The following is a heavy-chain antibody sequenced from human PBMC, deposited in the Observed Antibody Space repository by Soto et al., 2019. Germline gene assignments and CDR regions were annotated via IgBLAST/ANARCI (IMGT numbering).Heavy chain of an antibody. CDR1: GGSISSNY. CDR3: ARGGGSSCYFDP. V-gene: IGHV4-59*01. Sequence: KTSEPLSLTCTVSGGSISSNYWSWIRQPPGKGLEWIGYISNSGNTKYNSSLKSRVTISADTSKNQFSLKLTSVTAADTAVYYCARGGGSSCYFDPWGKGTLVTVFS. J-gene: IGHJ4*02. D-gene: IGHD2-15*01. CDR2: ISNSGNT.